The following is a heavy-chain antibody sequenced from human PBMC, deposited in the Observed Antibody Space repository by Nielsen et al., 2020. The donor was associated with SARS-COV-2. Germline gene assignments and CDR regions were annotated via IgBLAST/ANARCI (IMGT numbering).Heavy chain of an antibody. V-gene: IGHV4-61*01. Sequence: SETLSLTCTVSGGSIRSDSHYWGWIRQPPGKGLEWIASIYYSGNANYNPSLKSRVTSSLDTPRKQFSLRLSSVTAADTAVYYCARGSDEGLALWGQGTLVTVSS. CDR3: ARGSDEGLAL. D-gene: IGHD3-3*01. CDR1: GGSIRSDSHY. CDR2: IYYSGNA. J-gene: IGHJ4*02.